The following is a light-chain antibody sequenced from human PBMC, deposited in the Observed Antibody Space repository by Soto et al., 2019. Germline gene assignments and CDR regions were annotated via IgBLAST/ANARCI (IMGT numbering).Light chain of an antibody. CDR3: CSYAGSTTWV. Sequence: QSVLTQPASVSGSPGQSITISCTGTSSDVGSYNPVSWYRHHPGKAPKLMIYEDIKRPSGVSNRFSGSKSGNTASLTISGLQAEDEADYYCCSYAGSTTWVFGGGTKVTVL. CDR2: EDI. CDR1: SSDVGSYNP. V-gene: IGLV2-23*01. J-gene: IGLJ3*02.